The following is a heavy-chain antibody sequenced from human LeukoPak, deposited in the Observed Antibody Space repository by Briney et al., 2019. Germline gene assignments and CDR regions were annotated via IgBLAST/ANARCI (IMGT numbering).Heavy chain of an antibody. J-gene: IGHJ6*03. CDR1: GGSISSCY. V-gene: IGHV4-59*01. D-gene: IGHD5-18*01. Sequence: SETLSLTCTVSGGSISSCYWSWIRQPPGKGLEWIGYIYYSGSTNYNPSLKSRVTISVDTSKNQFSLKLSSVTAADTAVYYCARVGYSSYYYYMDVWGKGTTVTVSS. CDR2: IYYSGST. CDR3: ARVGYSSYYYYMDV.